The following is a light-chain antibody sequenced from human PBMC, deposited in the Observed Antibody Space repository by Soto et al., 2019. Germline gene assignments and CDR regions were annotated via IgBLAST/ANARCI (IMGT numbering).Light chain of an antibody. CDR2: AAS. J-gene: IGKJ5*01. V-gene: IGKV1-9*01. CDR1: QGISSN. CDR3: QQFNSYPIT. Sequence: DIQLTQSPSFLSASVGDRVTITCRASQGISSNLAWYQQKPGKAPKLLIYAASTLQSGVPSRFSGSGSGTEFTLTISSLQHADFETYYCQQFNSYPITFGQGTRLEIK.